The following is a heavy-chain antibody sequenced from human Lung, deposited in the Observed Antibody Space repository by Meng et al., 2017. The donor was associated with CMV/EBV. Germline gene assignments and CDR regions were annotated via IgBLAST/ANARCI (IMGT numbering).Heavy chain of an antibody. CDR2: IWYDGSKK. CDR3: ASEEGYGSGSYFGDY. Sequence: CGFTFSNYGMHWVRQAPGKGLEWVAMIWYDGSKKFYADSVKGRFTISRDNSKNTLYLQMNNLSVEDMSVYYCASEEGYGSGSYFGDYWSQGTLVTVSS. J-gene: IGHJ4*02. CDR1: GFTFSNYG. D-gene: IGHD3-10*01. V-gene: IGHV3-33*01.